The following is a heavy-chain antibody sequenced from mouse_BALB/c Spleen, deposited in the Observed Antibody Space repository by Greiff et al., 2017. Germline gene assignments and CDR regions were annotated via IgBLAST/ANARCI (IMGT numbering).Heavy chain of an antibody. D-gene: IGHD1-1*01. CDR2: ISYDGSN. CDR1: GYSITSGYY. CDR3: ARDRYYGSSYVWFAY. J-gene: IGHJ3*01. V-gene: IGHV3-6*02. Sequence: VQLKESGPGLVKPSQSLSLTCSVTGYSITSGYYWNWIRQFPGNKLEWMGYISYDGSNNYNPSLKNRISITRDTSKNQFFLKLNSVTTEDTATYYCARDRYYGSSYVWFAYWGQGTLVTVSA.